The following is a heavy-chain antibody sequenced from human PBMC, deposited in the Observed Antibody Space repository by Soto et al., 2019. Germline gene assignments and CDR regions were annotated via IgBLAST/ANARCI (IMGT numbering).Heavy chain of an antibody. CDR2: IRSKAYGGTT. Sequence: PGGSLRLSCTASGFTFGDYAMSWFRQAPGKGLEGGGFIRSKAYGGTTEYAASVKGRFTISRDDSKSIAYLQMNSLKTEDTAVYYCTRDPSTLAVAGAAAWGQGTLVTVSS. V-gene: IGHV3-49*03. D-gene: IGHD6-19*01. J-gene: IGHJ5*02. CDR3: TRDPSTLAVAGAAA. CDR1: GFTFGDYA.